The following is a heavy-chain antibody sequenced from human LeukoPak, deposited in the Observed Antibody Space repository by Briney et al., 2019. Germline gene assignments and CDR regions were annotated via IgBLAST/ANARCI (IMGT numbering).Heavy chain of an antibody. CDR3: AKNYGSGGRWFDP. J-gene: IGHJ5*02. CDR1: GFTFSSYA. Sequence: PGGSLRLSCAASGFTFSSYAMSWVRQAPGKGLEWVSAISGSGGNTSNADSVKGRFTISRDSSKNTLYLQMNSLRAEDTAVYYCAKNYGSGGRWFDPWGLGTLVTVSS. D-gene: IGHD3-10*01. CDR2: ISGSGGNT. V-gene: IGHV3-23*01.